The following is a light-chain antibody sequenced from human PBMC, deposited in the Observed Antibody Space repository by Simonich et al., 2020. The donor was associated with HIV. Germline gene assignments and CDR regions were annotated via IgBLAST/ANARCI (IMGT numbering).Light chain of an antibody. V-gene: IGKV1-5*03. CDR3: QQYNSYPWT. CDR2: KAS. J-gene: IGKJ1*01. Sequence: DIQLTQSPSTLSASVVDRVTIPCLARQSISSWLAWDQQKPGKAPKLLIYKASSLESGVPSRFSGSGSGTEFTLTISSLQPDDVVTYYCQQYNSYPWTFGQGTKVEIK. CDR1: QSISSW.